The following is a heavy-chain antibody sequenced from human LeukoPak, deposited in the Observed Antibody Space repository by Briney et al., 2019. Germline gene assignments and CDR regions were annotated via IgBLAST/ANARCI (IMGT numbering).Heavy chain of an antibody. V-gene: IGHV4-61*01. CDR1: GGSVSSGSYY. CDR2: IYYSGST. D-gene: IGHD3-22*01. CDR3: ARSSGYYPKHPYYFDY. J-gene: IGHJ4*02. Sequence: SETLSLTCTVSGGSVSSGSYYWSWIRQPPGKGLEWIGYIYYSGSTNYNPSLKSRVTIPVDTSKNQFSLKLSSVTAADTAVYYCARSSGYYPKHPYYFDYWGQGTLVTVSS.